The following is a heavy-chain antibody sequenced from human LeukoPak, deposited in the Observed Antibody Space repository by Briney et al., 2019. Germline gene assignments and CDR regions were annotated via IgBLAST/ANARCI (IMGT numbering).Heavy chain of an antibody. V-gene: IGHV1-2*02. CDR2: INPNSGGT. Sequence: ASVKVSCKASGYTFTGYYMHWVRQAPGQGLEWMGWINPNSGGTNYAQKFQGRVTMTRDTSISTAYMELSRLRSDDTAVYYCARGESPSHFVVVAPYYWGQGTLVTVSS. CDR3: ARGESPSHFVVVAPYY. J-gene: IGHJ4*02. D-gene: IGHD2-15*01. CDR1: GYTFTGYY.